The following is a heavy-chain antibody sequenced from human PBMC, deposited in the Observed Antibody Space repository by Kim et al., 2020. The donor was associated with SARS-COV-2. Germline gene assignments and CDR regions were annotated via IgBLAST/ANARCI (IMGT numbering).Heavy chain of an antibody. V-gene: IGHV4-39*01. CDR3: ARPGTAMVMDV. J-gene: IGHJ6*02. D-gene: IGHD5-18*01. CDR1: GGSISSSSYY. Sequence: SETLSLTCTVSGGSISSSSYYWGWIRQPPGKGLEWIGSIYYSGSTYYNPSLKSRVTISVDTSKNQFSLKLSSVTAADTAVYYCARPGTAMVMDVWGQGTTVTVSS. CDR2: IYYSGST.